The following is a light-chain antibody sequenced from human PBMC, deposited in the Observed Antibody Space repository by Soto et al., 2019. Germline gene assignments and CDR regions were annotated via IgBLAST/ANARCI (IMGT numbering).Light chain of an antibody. Sequence: EIVLTQSPGPLSLSPGERATPSFRASQSVSSSYLAWYQQKPGQAPRLLIYGASTRATGIPARFSGDGSGTEFTLTIDSLQSEDFVVYYCLQYDGWPLTFGQGTRLEIK. J-gene: IGKJ5*01. CDR3: LQYDGWPLT. CDR1: QSVSSSY. CDR2: GAS. V-gene: IGKV3-20*01.